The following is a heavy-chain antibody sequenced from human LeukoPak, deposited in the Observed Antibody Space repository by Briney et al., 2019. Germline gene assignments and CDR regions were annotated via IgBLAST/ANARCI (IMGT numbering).Heavy chain of an antibody. J-gene: IGHJ6*03. CDR3: ARHNGFDRGYYYYMDV. Sequence: SETLSLTCTVSGGFINSYYWSWIRQPAGKGLEWIGRVYTSGITNYNPSLKSRITMSVDTSKNQFSLKLTSVTAADTAVYYRARHNGFDRGYYYYMDVWGKGTTVTVSS. D-gene: IGHD3-9*01. CDR1: GGFINSYY. V-gene: IGHV4-4*07. CDR2: VYTSGIT.